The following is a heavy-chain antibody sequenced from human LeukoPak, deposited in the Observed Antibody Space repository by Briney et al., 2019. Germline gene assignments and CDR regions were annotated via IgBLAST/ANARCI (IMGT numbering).Heavy chain of an antibody. J-gene: IGHJ4*02. CDR3: ARQGRIWSYYAQDY. CDR1: GGSISSSSYY. CDR2: IYYSGST. V-gene: IGHV4-39*01. Sequence: PSETLSLTCTVSGGSISSSSYYWGWIRQPPGKGLEWIGSIYYSGSTYYNPSLKSRVTISVDTSKNQFSLKLSSVTAADTAVYYCARQGRIWSYYAQDYWGQGTLVTVSS. D-gene: IGHD1-26*01.